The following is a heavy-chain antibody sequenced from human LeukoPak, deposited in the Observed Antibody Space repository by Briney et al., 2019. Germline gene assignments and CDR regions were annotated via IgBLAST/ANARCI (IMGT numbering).Heavy chain of an antibody. D-gene: IGHD3-9*01. CDR3: AKGLNYDILGSVDY. CDR2: ISWNSGSI. V-gene: IGHV3-9*01. J-gene: IGHJ4*02. Sequence: GGSLRLSRAASGFTFDDYAMHWVRQAPGKGLEWVLGISWNSGSIGYADSVKGRFTISRDNAKNSLYLQMNSLRAEDTALYYCAKGLNYDILGSVDYWGQGTLVTVSS. CDR1: GFTFDDYA.